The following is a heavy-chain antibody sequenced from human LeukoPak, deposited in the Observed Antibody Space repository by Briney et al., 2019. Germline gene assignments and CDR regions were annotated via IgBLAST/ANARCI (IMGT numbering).Heavy chain of an antibody. Sequence: GGSLRLSCVASGFTFSDFYMIWIRQAPGRGLECVSYISGSGSGIYYTDSVKGRFTISRDNAKNSLFLQMNSLRAEDTAVYFCARIGGGNAFDIWGQGTMVPVPS. CDR1: GFTFSDFY. J-gene: IGHJ3*02. CDR2: ISGSGSGI. V-gene: IGHV3-11*01. D-gene: IGHD3-16*01. CDR3: ARIGGGNAFDI.